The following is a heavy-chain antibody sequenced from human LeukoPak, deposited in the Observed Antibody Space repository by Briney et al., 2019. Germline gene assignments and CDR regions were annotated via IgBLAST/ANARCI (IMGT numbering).Heavy chain of an antibody. J-gene: IGHJ4*02. CDR2: IKQDGSEK. D-gene: IGHD2-15*01. CDR1: GFTFSSYW. V-gene: IGHV3-7*01. CDR3: AREGYCSGGSCRPYYFDY. Sequence: PGGSLRLSCAASGFTFSSYWMSWVRQAPGKGLEWVANIKQDGSEKYYVDSVKGRFTISRDNAKNSLYLQMNSLRAEDTAVYYCAREGYCSGGSCRPYYFDYWDQGTLVTVSS.